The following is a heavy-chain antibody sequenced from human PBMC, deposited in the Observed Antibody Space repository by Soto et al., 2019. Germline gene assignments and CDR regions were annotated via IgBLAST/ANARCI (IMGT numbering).Heavy chain of an antibody. CDR3: ARDRRGIAAAGVPYYYYGMDV. D-gene: IGHD6-13*01. V-gene: IGHV3-30*14. Sequence: GGSLRLSCAASGFTFSSYAMHWVRQAPGKGLEWVAVISYDGSNKYYADSVKGRFTISRDNSKNTLYLQMNSLRAEDTAVYYCARDRRGIAAAGVPYYYYGMDVWGQGTTVTVSS. CDR1: GFTFSSYA. J-gene: IGHJ6*02. CDR2: ISYDGSNK.